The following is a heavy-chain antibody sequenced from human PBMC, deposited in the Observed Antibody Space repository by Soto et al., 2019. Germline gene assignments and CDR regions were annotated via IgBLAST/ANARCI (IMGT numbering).Heavy chain of an antibody. J-gene: IGHJ3*02. D-gene: IGHD6-6*01. CDR1: GGSISSGDYY. Sequence: QVQLQESGPGLVKPSQTLSLTCSVSGGSISSGDYYWSWIRQPPGKGLEWIAYIYYSGIIYYNPYLKGRVTMSRDTSKNQVFVNLDSVAAAVPDVYYCAREVGEVDYSSSSDAVDIWGQGTMVTVSS. CDR3: AREVGEVDYSSSSDAVDI. CDR2: IYYSGII. V-gene: IGHV4-30-4*01.